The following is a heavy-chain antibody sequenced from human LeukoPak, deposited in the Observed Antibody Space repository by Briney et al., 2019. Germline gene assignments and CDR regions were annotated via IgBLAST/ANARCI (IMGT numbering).Heavy chain of an antibody. Sequence: ASVKVSCKASGYTFTGYYMHWVRQAPGQGLGWMGRINPNSGGTNYAQKFQGRVTMTRDTSISTAYMELSRLRSDDTAVYYCARDRSSGWQYNWFDPWGQGTLVTVSS. CDR1: GYTFTGYY. D-gene: IGHD6-19*01. V-gene: IGHV1-2*06. CDR2: INPNSGGT. J-gene: IGHJ5*02. CDR3: ARDRSSGWQYNWFDP.